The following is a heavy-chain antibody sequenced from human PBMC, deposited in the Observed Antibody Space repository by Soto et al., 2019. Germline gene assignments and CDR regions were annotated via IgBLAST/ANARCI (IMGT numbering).Heavy chain of an antibody. CDR3: ARVLQSRKEPYNWVDP. Sequence: PGESLKISCKGSGYSFTSYWISWVRQMPGKGLEWMGRIDPSDSYTNYSPSFQGHVTISADKSISTAYLQWSSLKASDTAMYYCARVLQSRKEPYNWVDPWGQGTLVTV. CDR2: IDPSDSYT. V-gene: IGHV5-10-1*01. D-gene: IGHD4-4*01. CDR1: GYSFTSYW. J-gene: IGHJ5*02.